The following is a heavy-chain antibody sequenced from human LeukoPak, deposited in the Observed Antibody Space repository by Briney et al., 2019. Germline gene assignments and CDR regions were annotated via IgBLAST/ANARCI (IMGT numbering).Heavy chain of an antibody. Sequence: ASVKVSCKASGYTFTGYYMHWVRQAPGQGLEWMGWINPTSGGTTCPEKFQGRVTMTTDTSLTTAYMELSRLTSDDTAVYYCAKTLSGSPFSLGYWGQGTLVTVSS. J-gene: IGHJ4*02. V-gene: IGHV1-2*02. CDR3: AKTLSGSPFSLGY. CDR1: GYTFTGYY. D-gene: IGHD1-26*01. CDR2: INPTSGGT.